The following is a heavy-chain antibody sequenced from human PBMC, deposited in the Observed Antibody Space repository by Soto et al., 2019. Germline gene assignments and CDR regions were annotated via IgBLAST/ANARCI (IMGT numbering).Heavy chain of an antibody. CDR1: GFPFSSYA. Sequence: GGSLRLSCAASGFPFSSYAMYWVRQAPGKGLEYVSTISSNGASTYYANSVKDRFTISRDNSKNTLYLQMGSLRVEDMAVYYCARGEGYLEWLLYWGQGTLVTVSS. D-gene: IGHD3-3*01. J-gene: IGHJ4*02. CDR2: ISSNGAST. V-gene: IGHV3-64*01. CDR3: ARGEGYLEWLLY.